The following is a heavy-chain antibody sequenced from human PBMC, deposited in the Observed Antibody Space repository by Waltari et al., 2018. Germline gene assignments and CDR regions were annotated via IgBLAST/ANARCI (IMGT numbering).Heavy chain of an antibody. J-gene: IGHJ4*02. Sequence: GGGLVQPGGSLRLSCAASEFTFRSYAMNWVRQAPGKGLEWVSTISGSGGNTYYADSVKGRFTISRDNSKNTLYLQMNSLRAEDTAVYYCAKDPAGTYYFEYWGQGTLVTVSS. CDR2: ISGSGGNT. D-gene: IGHD6-19*01. V-gene: IGHV3-23*01. CDR1: EFTFRSYA. CDR3: AKDPAGTYYFEY.